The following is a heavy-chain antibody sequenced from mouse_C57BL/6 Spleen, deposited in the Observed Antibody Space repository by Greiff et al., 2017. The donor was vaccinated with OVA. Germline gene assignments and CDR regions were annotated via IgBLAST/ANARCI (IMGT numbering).Heavy chain of an antibody. J-gene: IGHJ4*01. CDR1: GYSITSGYY. D-gene: IGHD1-1*01. V-gene: IGHV3-6*01. CDR2: ISYDGSN. Sequence: EVKLMESGPGLVKPSQSLSLTCSVTGYSITSGYYWNWIRQFPGNKLEWMGYISYDGSNNYNPSLKNRISITRDTSKNQFFLKLNSVTTEDTATYYCARDYYGSPYAMDYWGQGTSVTVSS. CDR3: ARDYYGSPYAMDY.